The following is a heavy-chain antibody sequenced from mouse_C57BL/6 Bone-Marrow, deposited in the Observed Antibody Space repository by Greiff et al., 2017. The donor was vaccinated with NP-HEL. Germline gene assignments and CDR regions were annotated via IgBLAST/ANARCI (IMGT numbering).Heavy chain of an antibody. Sequence: VQLQESGPGLVKPSQSLSLTCSVTGYSITSGYYWNWIRQFPGNKLEWMGYISYDGSNNYNPSLKNRISITRDTSKNQFFLKLNSVTTEDTATYYCARSLYGNYGYWGQGTLVTVSA. CDR2: ISYDGSN. V-gene: IGHV3-6*01. CDR1: GYSITSGYY. J-gene: IGHJ3*01. CDR3: ARSLYGNYGY. D-gene: IGHD2-1*01.